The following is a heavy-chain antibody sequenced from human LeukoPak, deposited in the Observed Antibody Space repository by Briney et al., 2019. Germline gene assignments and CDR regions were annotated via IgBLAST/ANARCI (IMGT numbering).Heavy chain of an antibody. CDR1: GFTFSSYT. V-gene: IGHV3-48*01. CDR3: ASGYYDSSTYYLGDYYYYYMDV. J-gene: IGHJ6*03. Sequence: GGSLRLSCAASGFTFSSYTMNWVRQAPGKGLEWVSYISSSSSTIYYADSVKGRFTISRDNAKSSLYLQMNSLRAEDTAVYYCASGYYDSSTYYLGDYYYYYMDVWGKGTTVTVSS. D-gene: IGHD3-22*01. CDR2: ISSSSSTI.